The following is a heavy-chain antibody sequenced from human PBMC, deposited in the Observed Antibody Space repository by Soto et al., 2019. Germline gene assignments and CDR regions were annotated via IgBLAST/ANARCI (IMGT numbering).Heavy chain of an antibody. D-gene: IGHD3-10*01. CDR3: ARGRRVRGVIIRRGYYGMDV. CDR2: INHSGST. Sequence: SETLSLTCAVYGGSFSGYYWSWIRQPPGKGLEWIGEINHSGSTNYNPSLKSRVTISVDTSKNQFSLKLSSVTAADTAVYYCARGRRVRGVIIRRGYYGMDVWGQGTRVTVSS. CDR1: GGSFSGYY. V-gene: IGHV4-34*01. J-gene: IGHJ6*02.